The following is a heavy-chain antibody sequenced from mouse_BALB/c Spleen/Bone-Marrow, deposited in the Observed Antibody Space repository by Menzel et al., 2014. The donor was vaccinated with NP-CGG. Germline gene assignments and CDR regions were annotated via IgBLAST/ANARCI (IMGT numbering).Heavy chain of an antibody. CDR2: INPSNGAN. CDR3: SRGGNFDVMDY. D-gene: IGHD2-1*01. CDR1: GYTFTSYY. Sequence: QVQLQQSGAELVKPGASVKLSCKAFGYTFTSYYMFWVEQRPGQGLEWIGGINPSNGANNFNEKFKSKATLTVDKSSSTAYMQLSSLTSEDSAVYYCSRGGNFDVMDYWGQGTSVTVSS. V-gene: IGHV1S81*02. J-gene: IGHJ4*01.